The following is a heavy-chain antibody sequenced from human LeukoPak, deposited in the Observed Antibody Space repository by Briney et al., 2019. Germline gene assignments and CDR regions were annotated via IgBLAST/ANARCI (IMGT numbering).Heavy chain of an antibody. V-gene: IGHV3-23*01. CDR1: GFTFSSYA. CDR3: ANLDSYDFWSGYYTGTHAFDI. Sequence: GGSLRLSCAASGFTFSSYAMSWVRQAPGKGLERVSAISGSGGSTYYADSVKGRFTISRDNSKNTLYLQMNSPRAEDTAVYYCANLDSYDFWSGYYTGTHAFDIWGQGTMVTVSS. CDR2: ISGSGGST. J-gene: IGHJ3*02. D-gene: IGHD3-3*01.